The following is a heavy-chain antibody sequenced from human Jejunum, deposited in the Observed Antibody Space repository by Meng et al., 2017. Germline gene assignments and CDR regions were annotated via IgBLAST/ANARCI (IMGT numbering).Heavy chain of an antibody. V-gene: IGHV5-51*01. CDR2: IDPGDYDT. CDR3: SRSPTTVSNQKYFDF. J-gene: IGHJ2*01. CDR1: GYSFTTYW. Sequence: GESLKISCKGSGYSFTTYWIAWVRQMPGKGLEWMGIIDPGDYDTRYSPSVTGQITISFDNSISTAYLQWSSLNASDTAISYCSRSPTTVSNQKYFDFWGRGTLVTVSS. D-gene: IGHD4-17*01.